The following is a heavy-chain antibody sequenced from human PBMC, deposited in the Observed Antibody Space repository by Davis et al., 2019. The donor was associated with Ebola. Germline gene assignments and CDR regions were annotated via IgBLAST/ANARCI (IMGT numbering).Heavy chain of an antibody. CDR1: SGSFSGYY. CDR3: ARAGYSSGWFTPPH. J-gene: IGHJ4*02. D-gene: IGHD6-19*01. V-gene: IGHV4-34*01. CDR2: INHSGST. Sequence: MPSETLSLTCAVYSGSFSGYYWSWIRQPPGKGLEWIGEINHSGSTNYNPSLKSRVTISVDTSKNQFSLKLSSVTAADTAVYYCARAGYSSGWFTPPHWGQGTLVTVSS.